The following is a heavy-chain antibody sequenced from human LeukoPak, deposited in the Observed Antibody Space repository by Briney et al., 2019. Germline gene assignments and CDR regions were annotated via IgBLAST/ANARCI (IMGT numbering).Heavy chain of an antibody. CDR1: GYTFTGYY. Sequence: GASVKVSCKASGYTFTGYYMHWVRQAPGQGLEWMGWINPNSGGTNYAQKFQGRVTMTRDTSISTAYMELSRLRSDDTAVYYCARDLLLWSNSYYFDYWGQGTLVTVSS. D-gene: IGHD3-10*01. J-gene: IGHJ4*02. CDR3: ARDLLLWSNSYYFDY. CDR2: INPNSGGT. V-gene: IGHV1-2*02.